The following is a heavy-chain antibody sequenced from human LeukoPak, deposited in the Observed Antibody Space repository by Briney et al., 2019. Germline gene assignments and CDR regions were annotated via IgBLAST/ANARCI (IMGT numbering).Heavy chain of an antibody. J-gene: IGHJ4*02. CDR2: ISYSSGYI. Sequence: PGGSLRLSCAASGFTFSNYNIIWVRQAPGKGLEWVSSISYSSGYIFYADSVKGRFTISGDYAKSSVYLQMNSLTAEDTAVYYCARLDDYGGNSGFDYWGQGTLVTVSS. CDR3: ARLDDYGGNSGFDY. CDR1: GFTFSNYN. D-gene: IGHD4-23*01. V-gene: IGHV3-21*01.